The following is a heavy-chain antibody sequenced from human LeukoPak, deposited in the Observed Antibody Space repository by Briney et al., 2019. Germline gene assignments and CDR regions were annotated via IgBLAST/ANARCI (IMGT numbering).Heavy chain of an antibody. D-gene: IGHD4-17*01. CDR1: GASISSYY. Sequence: PSETLFLTCTVSGASISSYYWNWIRQPPGKGLEWIGYISSSGSTRYSPSLKSRVTISLDTSKNQFSLRLSSVTAADTAVYYCARTSPLGYGTSSYFDYWGQGTLVTVSS. CDR2: ISSSGST. J-gene: IGHJ4*02. CDR3: ARTSPLGYGTSSYFDY. V-gene: IGHV4-59*01.